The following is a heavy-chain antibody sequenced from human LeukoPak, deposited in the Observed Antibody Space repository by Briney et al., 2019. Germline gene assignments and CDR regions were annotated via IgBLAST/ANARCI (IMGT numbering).Heavy chain of an antibody. CDR2: INHSGST. D-gene: IGHD5-18*01. Sequence: SETLSLTCAVYGGSFSGYYWSWIRQPPGKGLEWIGEINHSGSTNYNPSLKSRVTISVDTSKNQFSLKLSSVTAADTAVYYCARGAIRRGYSYGYILSQGHWFDPRGQGTLVTVSS. V-gene: IGHV4-34*01. CDR1: GGSFSGYY. J-gene: IGHJ5*02. CDR3: ARGAIRRGYSYGYILSQGHWFDP.